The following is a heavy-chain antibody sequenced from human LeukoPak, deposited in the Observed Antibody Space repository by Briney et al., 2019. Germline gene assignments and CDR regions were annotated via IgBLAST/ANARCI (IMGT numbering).Heavy chain of an antibody. CDR3: VRGSPGYSSSWHAY. Sequence: GGSLRLSCAASGFMLSSTWMHWVRQAPGKGLVWVSRINSDATSTSYADSVRGRFTISTDDAKNTMYLQMDSLRAEDTAMYYCVRGSPGYSSSWHAYWGQGTLVTVSS. CDR1: GFMLSSTW. J-gene: IGHJ4*02. D-gene: IGHD6-13*01. CDR2: INSDATST. V-gene: IGHV3-74*01.